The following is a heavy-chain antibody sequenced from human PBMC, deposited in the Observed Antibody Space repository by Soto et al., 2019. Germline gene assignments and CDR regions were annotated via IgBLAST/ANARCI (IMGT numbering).Heavy chain of an antibody. D-gene: IGHD6-6*01. V-gene: IGHV1-8*01. Sequence: ASVKVSCKASGYTFTSYDINWVRQATGQGLEWMGWMNPNSGNTGYAQKFQGRVTMTRNTSISTAYMELSSLRSEDTAVYYCARGQYPPLKYSSSRPQDYYYYGMDVWGQGTTVPVSS. CDR1: GYTFTSYD. CDR3: ARGQYPPLKYSSSRPQDYYYYGMDV. CDR2: MNPNSGNT. J-gene: IGHJ6*02.